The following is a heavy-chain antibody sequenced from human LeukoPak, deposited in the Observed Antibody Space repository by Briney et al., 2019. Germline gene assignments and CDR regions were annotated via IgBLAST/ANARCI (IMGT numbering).Heavy chain of an antibody. J-gene: IGHJ6*02. CDR3: ARGPPAATTSFYYYYGMDV. CDR1: GGSISSYY. Sequence: SETLSLTCTVSGGSISSYYWSWIRQPAGKGLEWIGRVHTSGSTNYNPSLKSRVTMSVDTAKNQFSLKLSSVTAADTAVYYCARGPPAATTSFYYYYGMDVWGQGTTVTVSS. CDR2: VHTSGST. V-gene: IGHV4-4*07. D-gene: IGHD4-11*01.